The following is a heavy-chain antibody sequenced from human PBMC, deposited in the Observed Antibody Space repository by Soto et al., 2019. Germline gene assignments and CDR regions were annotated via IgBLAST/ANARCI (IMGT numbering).Heavy chain of an antibody. D-gene: IGHD3-22*01. CDR2: IYHSGTS. CDR3: ARDVGYHYDGNPSGQFDF. CDR1: GNSISTTNW. J-gene: IGHJ4*02. Sequence: QVELQESGPGLVKPSGTLSLTCAVFGNSISTTNWWSWVRQSPGKGLEWIGEIYHSGTSNYNPSLKSRVTISLDKSKNQFSLKLSSVTAADTAVYYCARDVGYHYDGNPSGQFDFWGQGTLVIVSS. V-gene: IGHV4-4*02.